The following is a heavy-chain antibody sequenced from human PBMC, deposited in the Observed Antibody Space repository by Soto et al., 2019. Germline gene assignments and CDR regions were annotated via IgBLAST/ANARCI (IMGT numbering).Heavy chain of an antibody. V-gene: IGHV4-31*03. CDR3: ARADYDFWSGYPNWFDP. CDR2: IYYSGST. CDR1: GGSISSGGYY. J-gene: IGHJ5*02. D-gene: IGHD3-3*01. Sequence: SETLSLTCTVSGGSISSGGYYWSWIRQHPGKGLEWIGYIYYSGSTYYNPSLKSRVTISVDTSKNRFSLKLSSVTAADTAVYYCARADYDFWSGYPNWFDPWGQGTLVTVSS.